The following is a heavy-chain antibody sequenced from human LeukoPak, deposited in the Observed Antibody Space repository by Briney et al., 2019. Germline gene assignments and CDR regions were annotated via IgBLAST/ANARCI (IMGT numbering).Heavy chain of an antibody. CDR3: ARGPTNTSGRYAYFDY. V-gene: IGHV1-18*01. CDR1: GYTFTHHG. J-gene: IGHJ4*02. CDR2: ISGYNGDT. D-gene: IGHD6-19*01. Sequence: ASVRVSCKASGYTFTHHGITWVRQAPGQGLKWMGWISGYNGDTHYAQNFRGRVTLTTDTSTSTAYMELRSLRSDDTAVYYCARGPTNTSGRYAYFDYWGQGTLVTVSS.